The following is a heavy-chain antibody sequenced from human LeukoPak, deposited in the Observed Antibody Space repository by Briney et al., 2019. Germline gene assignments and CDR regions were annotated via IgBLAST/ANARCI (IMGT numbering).Heavy chain of an antibody. J-gene: IGHJ3*02. CDR2: ISSSGSTI. CDR1: GFTFSDYY. CDR3: ARDSPRSGWPNAFDI. D-gene: IGHD6-19*01. Sequence: GVSLRLSCAASGFTFSDYYMSWIRQAPGKGLEWVSYISSSGSTIYYADSVKGRFTISRDNAKNSLYLQMNSLRAEDTAVYYCARDSPRSGWPNAFDIWGQGTMVTVSS. V-gene: IGHV3-11*01.